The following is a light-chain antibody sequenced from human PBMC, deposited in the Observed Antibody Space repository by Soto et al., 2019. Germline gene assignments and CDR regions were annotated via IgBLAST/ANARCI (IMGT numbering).Light chain of an antibody. CDR2: AAS. V-gene: IGKV1-39*01. CDR1: QSMSRY. Sequence: DIQMTQSPSSLSASVGDRVTITCRASQSMSRYLNWYQQKLGKAPKLLIYAASSLQSGVPSRFSGSGSGTDFTLTISSLQPEDFATYYCQQSYSTPTTFGQGTKVEIK. J-gene: IGKJ1*01. CDR3: QQSYSTPTT.